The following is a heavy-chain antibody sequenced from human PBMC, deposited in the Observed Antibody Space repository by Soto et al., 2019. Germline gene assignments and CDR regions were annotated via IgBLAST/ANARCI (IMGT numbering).Heavy chain of an antibody. Sequence: PSETLSLTCTVSGGSISSSSYYWGWIRQPPGKGLEWIGSIYYSGSTYYNPSLKSRVTISVDTSKNQFFLKLSSVTAADTAVYYCAAPGGYYGSGSYYNRYYYYGMDVWGQGTTVT. D-gene: IGHD3-10*01. CDR2: IYYSGST. CDR1: GGSISSSSYY. J-gene: IGHJ6*02. V-gene: IGHV4-39*01. CDR3: AAPGGYYGSGSYYNRYYYYGMDV.